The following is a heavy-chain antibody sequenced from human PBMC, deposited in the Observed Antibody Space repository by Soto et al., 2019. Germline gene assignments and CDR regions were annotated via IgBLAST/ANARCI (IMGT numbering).Heavy chain of an antibody. D-gene: IGHD2-2*03. CDR1: GGSFSGYY. J-gene: IGHJ6*03. Sequence: PSETLSLTCAVYGGSFSGYYWSWIRQPPGKGLEWIGEINHSGSTNYNPSLKSRVTISVDTSKNQFSLKLSSVTAADTAVYYCARRAVDIVVVPAATSYYYYYMDVWGKGTTVTVSS. CDR2: INHSGST. CDR3: ARRAVDIVVVPAATSYYYYYMDV. V-gene: IGHV4-34*01.